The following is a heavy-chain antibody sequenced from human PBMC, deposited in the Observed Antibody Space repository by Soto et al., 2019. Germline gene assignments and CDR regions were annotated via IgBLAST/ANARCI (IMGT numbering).Heavy chain of an antibody. CDR2: ISGSGGST. D-gene: IGHD6-13*01. Sequence: GGSLRLSCAASGFTFSSYAMSWVRQAPGKGLEWVSAISGSGGSTYYADSVKGRFTISRDNSKNTLYLQMNNLRAEDTAVYYCAKLPALYSSSWDWYFDLWGRGILVTVSS. V-gene: IGHV3-23*01. CDR1: GFTFSSYA. CDR3: AKLPALYSSSWDWYFDL. J-gene: IGHJ2*01.